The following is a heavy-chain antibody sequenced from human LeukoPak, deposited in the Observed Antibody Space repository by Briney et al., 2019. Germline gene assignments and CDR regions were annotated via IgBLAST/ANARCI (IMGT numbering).Heavy chain of an antibody. Sequence: GGSLRFSCTTSGFTVTNYWMHWVRQAPGKGLVWVSRINSDGSNTNYAGSVKGRFTISRDNARNTLYLQMDSLRAEDTAVYYCAGGLSDYYYTVGYWGQGTLVTVSS. CDR1: GFTVTNYW. CDR3: AGGLSDYYYTVGY. CDR2: INSDGSNT. V-gene: IGHV3-74*01. D-gene: IGHD3-3*01. J-gene: IGHJ4*02.